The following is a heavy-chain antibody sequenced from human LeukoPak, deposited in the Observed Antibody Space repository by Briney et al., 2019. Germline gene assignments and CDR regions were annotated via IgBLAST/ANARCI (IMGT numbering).Heavy chain of an antibody. J-gene: IGHJ4*02. Sequence: GGSLRLSCAASGFILSTYSMNWVPHAPGRGLECVSSISSSTSYIYYADSVKGRFTISRDNAKNSLYLQMNSLRPEDTAVYYCVQGWRDNWGQGTLVTVSS. CDR2: ISSSTSYI. D-gene: IGHD2-15*01. CDR3: VQGWRDN. V-gene: IGHV3-21*01. CDR1: GFILSTYS.